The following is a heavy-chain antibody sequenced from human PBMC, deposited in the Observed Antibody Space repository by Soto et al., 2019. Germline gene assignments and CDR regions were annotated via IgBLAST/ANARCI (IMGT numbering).Heavy chain of an antibody. CDR3: ARGSTESYPGSRIFGF. D-gene: IGHD3-10*01. CDR1: GLTFGSRA. CDR2: ITDNGGDA. J-gene: IGHJ4*02. V-gene: IGHV3-23*01. Sequence: GGSLRLSCVASGLTFGSRAMSWVRQAPGEGLQWVATITDNGGDAKYADSVRGRFVISRDNSKKTLYLQMTSLTAEDSAMYFCARGSTESYPGSRIFGFWGRGTLVTVSS.